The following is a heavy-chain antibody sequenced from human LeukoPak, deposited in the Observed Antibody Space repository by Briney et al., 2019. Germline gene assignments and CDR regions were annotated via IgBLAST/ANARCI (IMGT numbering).Heavy chain of an antibody. CDR1: GFTFSSYA. CDR3: ARVAGSGSYYSATLDY. V-gene: IGHV3-33*01. J-gene: IGHJ4*02. Sequence: GGSLRLSCAASGFTFSSYAMHWVRQAPGKGLEWVAVIWYDGGDKYYADSVKGRFTLSRDNFKDTLYLQMNSLRAEDTAVYYCARVAGSGSYYSATLDYWGQGTLVTVSS. CDR2: IWYDGGDK. D-gene: IGHD3-10*01.